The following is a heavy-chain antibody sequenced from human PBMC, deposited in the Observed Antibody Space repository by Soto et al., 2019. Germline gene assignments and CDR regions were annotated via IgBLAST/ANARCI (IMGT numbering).Heavy chain of an antibody. CDR1: GFTFSSYG. V-gene: IGHV3-30*02. CDR2: IWYDGSNK. Sequence: GGSLRLSCAASGFTFSSYGMHWVRQAPGKGLEWVAVIWYDGSNKYYADSVKGRFTISRDNSKNTLYLQMNSLRAEDTAVYYCAKDSTVAYYYYGMDVWGQGTTVTVSS. CDR3: AKDSTVAYYYYGMDV. D-gene: IGHD4-17*01. J-gene: IGHJ6*02.